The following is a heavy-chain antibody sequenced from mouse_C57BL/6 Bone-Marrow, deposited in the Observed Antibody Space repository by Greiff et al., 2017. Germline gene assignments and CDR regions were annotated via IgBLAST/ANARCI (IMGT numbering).Heavy chain of an antibody. Sequence: EVQLQQSGPELVKPGASVKIPCKASGYTFTDYNMDWVKQSHGKSLEWIGDINPNNGGTIYNQKFKGKATLTVDKSSSTAYMELRSLTSEDTAVYYCERKGNYYGSSYDHWYVDVWGTGTTVTVSS. J-gene: IGHJ1*03. V-gene: IGHV1-18*01. D-gene: IGHD1-1*01. CDR3: ERKGNYYGSSYDHWYVDV. CDR2: INPNNGGT. CDR1: GYTFTDYN.